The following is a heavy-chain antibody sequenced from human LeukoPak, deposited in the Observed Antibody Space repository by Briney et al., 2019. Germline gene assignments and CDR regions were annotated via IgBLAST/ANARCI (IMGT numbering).Heavy chain of an antibody. CDR1: GGSISSYY. CDR2: ISTSGST. CDR3: ARVRYSDSSVLTRKRSYYFDY. V-gene: IGHV4-4*07. Sequence: SETLSLTCTVSGGSISSYYWSWIRPPAGKGLESIGHISTSGSTNYNPSLKSRVTMSVDTSKSQFSPKLSSVTAADTAVYYCARVRYSDSSVLTRKRSYYFDYWGQGTLVTVSS. D-gene: IGHD3-22*01. J-gene: IGHJ4*02.